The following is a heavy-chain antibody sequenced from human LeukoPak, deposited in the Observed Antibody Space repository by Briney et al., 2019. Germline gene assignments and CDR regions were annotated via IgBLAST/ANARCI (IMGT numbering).Heavy chain of an antibody. D-gene: IGHD6-13*01. Sequence: ASVKVSCKASGYTFTSYDINWVRQATGQGLEWMGWMNPNSGNTGYAQKFQGRATMTRNTSISTAYMELSSLRSEDTAVYYCARGIAAAGTGSYFDYWGQGTLVTVSS. CDR3: ARGIAAAGTGSYFDY. V-gene: IGHV1-8*01. CDR1: GYTFTSYD. CDR2: MNPNSGNT. J-gene: IGHJ4*02.